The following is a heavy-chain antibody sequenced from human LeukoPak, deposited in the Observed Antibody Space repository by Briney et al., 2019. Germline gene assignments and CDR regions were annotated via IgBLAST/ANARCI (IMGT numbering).Heavy chain of an antibody. CDR1: GGSITSYY. CDR2: IYTSGST. Sequence: SETLSLTCTVSGGSITSYYWSWIRQPAGKGLEWIGRIYTSGSTYYNPSLKSRVTMSVDTSKNQFSLKLSSVTAADTAVYYCARVRDYGSGTYFDYWGQGTLIPVSS. J-gene: IGHJ4*02. CDR3: ARVRDYGSGTYFDY. V-gene: IGHV4-4*07. D-gene: IGHD3-10*01.